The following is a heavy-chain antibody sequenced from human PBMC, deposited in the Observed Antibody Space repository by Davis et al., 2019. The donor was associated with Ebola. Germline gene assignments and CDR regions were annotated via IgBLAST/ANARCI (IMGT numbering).Heavy chain of an antibody. CDR2: IDPDGAGT. D-gene: IGHD5-12*01. Sequence: PGGSLRLSCAASGFTFSHFHIHWVRQTPTKGLVWVARIDPDGAGTNYADSVKGRFTISRANAKNTLSLQMNSLRVEDTAVYYCVRDSGYYSHDYWGRGTLVTVSS. V-gene: IGHV3-74*01. J-gene: IGHJ4*01. CDR3: VRDSGYYSHDY. CDR1: GFTFSHFH.